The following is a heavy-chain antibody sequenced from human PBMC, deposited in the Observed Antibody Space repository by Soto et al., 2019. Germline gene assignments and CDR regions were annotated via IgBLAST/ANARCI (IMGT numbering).Heavy chain of an antibody. Sequence: QVRLVKSGAEVKKPGASVKASGKASGSTFTSYGISWVRQAPGQGLEWMGGISAYSGNTNDAQKLQGRVPMTTDTTTSTAYMELRSLRSDDTAVYYCARVPRPEYDILTGHAFDIWGQGTMVTGSS. D-gene: IGHD3-9*01. CDR2: ISAYSGNT. V-gene: IGHV1-18*01. CDR3: ARVPRPEYDILTGHAFDI. J-gene: IGHJ3*02. CDR1: GSTFTSYG.